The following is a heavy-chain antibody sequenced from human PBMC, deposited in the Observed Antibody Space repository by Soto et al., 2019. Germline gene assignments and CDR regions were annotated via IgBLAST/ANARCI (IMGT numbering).Heavy chain of an antibody. CDR1: GYTFTSYG. V-gene: IGHV1-18*01. J-gene: IGHJ4*02. CDR2: ISAYNGNT. CDR3: ARDSFRYSYGYYFDY. D-gene: IGHD5-18*01. Sequence: ASVKVSCKASGYTFTSYGISWVRQAPGQGLEWMGWISAYNGNTNYAQKLQGRVTMTTDTSTSTAYMELRSLRSDDTAVYYCARDSFRYSYGYYFDYWGQGTLVTVSS.